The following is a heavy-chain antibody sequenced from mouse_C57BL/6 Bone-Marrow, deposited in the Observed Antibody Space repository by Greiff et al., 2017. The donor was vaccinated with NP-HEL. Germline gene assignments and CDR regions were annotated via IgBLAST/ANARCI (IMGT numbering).Heavy chain of an antibody. CDR1: GFNIKDDY. V-gene: IGHV14-4*01. Sequence: VQLKQSGAELVRPGASVKLSCTASGFNIKDDYMHWVKQRPEQGLEWIGWIDPENGDTEYASKFQGKATITAETSSNKAYLQLSSLTSEDTAVYYCTTGIVSYFDYWGQGTTLTVSS. D-gene: IGHD2-5*01. CDR3: TTGIVSYFDY. CDR2: IDPENGDT. J-gene: IGHJ2*01.